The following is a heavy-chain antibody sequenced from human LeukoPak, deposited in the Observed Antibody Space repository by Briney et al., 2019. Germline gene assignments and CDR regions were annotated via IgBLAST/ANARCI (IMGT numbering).Heavy chain of an antibody. Sequence: HSGGSLRLSCTASRFTFGDYTMSWVRQAPGKGLEWVGFIRSKAYGGTTEYAASVKGRFTISRDDSKSIAYLQMNGLKSEDTAVYYCTRPHDYWGQGTLVTVSS. CDR3: TRPHDY. CDR1: RFTFGDYT. V-gene: IGHV3-49*04. CDR2: IRSKAYGGTT. J-gene: IGHJ4*02.